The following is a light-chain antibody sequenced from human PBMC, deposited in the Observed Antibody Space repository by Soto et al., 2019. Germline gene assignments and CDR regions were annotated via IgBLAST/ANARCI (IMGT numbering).Light chain of an antibody. CDR1: SSNIGAGYD. CDR2: GNT. CDR3: QSYDTSLTGFYV. J-gene: IGLJ1*01. Sequence: QSVLTQPPSVSGAPGQRVTISCTGSSSNIGAGYDVHWYQQLPGTAPKLLIYGNTNRPSGIPDRFSGSKSGTSASLAITGLRGEDEADYYCQSYDTSLTGFYVFGTGTKLTVL. V-gene: IGLV1-40*01.